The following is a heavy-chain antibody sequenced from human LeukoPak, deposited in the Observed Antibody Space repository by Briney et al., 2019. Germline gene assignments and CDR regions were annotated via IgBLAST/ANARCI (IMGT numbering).Heavy chain of an antibody. CDR3: AGGDDYSNYGDY. CDR2: INHSGST. J-gene: IGHJ4*02. D-gene: IGHD4-11*01. CDR1: GGSFSGYY. Sequence: PSETLSLTCAVYGGSFSGYYWSWIRQPPGKGLEWIGEINHSGSTNYNPSLKSRVTISVDTSKNQFSLKLSSVTAADTAVYYCAGGDDYSNYGDYWGQGTLVTVSS. V-gene: IGHV4-34*01.